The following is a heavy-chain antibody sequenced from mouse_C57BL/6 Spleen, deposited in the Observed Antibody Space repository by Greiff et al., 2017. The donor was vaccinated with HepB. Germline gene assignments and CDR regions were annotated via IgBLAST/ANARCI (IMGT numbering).Heavy chain of an antibody. Sequence: QVQLQQSGPELVKPGASVKISCKASGYAFSSSWMNWVKQRPGKGLEWIGRIYPGDGDTNYNGKFKGKATLTADKSSSTAYMQLSSLTSEDSAVYFCARYLTTVVDYWGQGTTLTVSS. CDR2: IYPGDGDT. V-gene: IGHV1-82*01. D-gene: IGHD1-1*01. CDR3: ARYLTTVVDY. J-gene: IGHJ2*01. CDR1: GYAFSSSW.